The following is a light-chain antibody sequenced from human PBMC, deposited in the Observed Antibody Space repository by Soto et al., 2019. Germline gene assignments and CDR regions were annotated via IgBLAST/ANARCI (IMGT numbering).Light chain of an antibody. Sequence: QSVLTQPHSVSGAPGQRGTISCTGSSSNIGAGYDVHWYQQFPGTAPKLLIYGNSNRPSGVPDRFSGSKSGTSASLAITGLQAEDEADYYCQSYDNSLSGSYVFGTGTKVTVL. V-gene: IGLV1-40*01. J-gene: IGLJ1*01. CDR1: SSNIGAGYD. CDR3: QSYDNSLSGSYV. CDR2: GNS.